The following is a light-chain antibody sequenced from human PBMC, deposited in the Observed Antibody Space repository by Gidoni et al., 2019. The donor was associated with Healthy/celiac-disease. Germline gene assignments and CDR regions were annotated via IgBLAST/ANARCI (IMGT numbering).Light chain of an antibody. Sequence: EIVLTQSPGTLSLSPGERATLSCRASQSVSSSYLAWYQQKPGQDPRLLIYGASSRATGIPDRFSGGSGTDFTLTISRLEPEDFAVYYCQQYGSSPLTFGGGTKVEIK. CDR2: GAS. J-gene: IGKJ4*01. CDR3: QQYGSSPLT. V-gene: IGKV3-20*01. CDR1: QSVSSSY.